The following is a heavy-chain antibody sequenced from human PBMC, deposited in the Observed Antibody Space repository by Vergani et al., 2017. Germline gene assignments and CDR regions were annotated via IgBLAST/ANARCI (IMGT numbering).Heavy chain of an antibody. CDR2: IYSGGST. D-gene: IGHD3-22*01. Sequence: EVQLVESGGGLVQPGGSLRLSCAASGFTVSRNYMSWVRQAPGKGLEWVSVIYSGGSTYYADSVKGRFTISRDNSKNTLYLQMNSLRAEDTAVYYCARYDSSGYDAFDIWGQGTMVTVSS. CDR3: ARYDSSGYDAFDI. CDR1: GFTVSRNY. J-gene: IGHJ3*02. V-gene: IGHV3-66*02.